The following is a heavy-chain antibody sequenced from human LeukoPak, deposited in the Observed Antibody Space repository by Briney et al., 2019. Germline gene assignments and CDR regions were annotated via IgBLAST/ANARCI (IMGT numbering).Heavy chain of an antibody. J-gene: IGHJ4*02. V-gene: IGHV4-38-2*02. CDR3: ASVGGSPSNYFDY. Sequence: SETLSLTCTVSGYSISSGYFWGWIRQPPGKGLEWIGSIHHSGITNYNPSLKSRVTISVDTSKNQFSLKQSSVTAADTAVYYCASVGGSPSNYFDYWGQGTLVTGSS. D-gene: IGHD3-16*01. CDR1: GYSISSGYF. CDR2: IHHSGIT.